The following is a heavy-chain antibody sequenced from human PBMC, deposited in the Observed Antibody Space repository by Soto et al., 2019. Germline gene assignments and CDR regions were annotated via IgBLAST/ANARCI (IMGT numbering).Heavy chain of an antibody. V-gene: IGHV3-7*03. Sequence: HPGGSLRLSCAASGFSFSSYWMSWVRQAPGKGLEWVANVKQDGSEQFYVDSVKGRFTISRDNAKNSLYLQMNSLRAEDTAVYYCAKDGDRSSYFGYWGQGTLVTVTS. CDR2: VKQDGSEQ. D-gene: IGHD6-6*01. CDR3: AKDGDRSSYFGY. J-gene: IGHJ4*02. CDR1: GFSFSSYW.